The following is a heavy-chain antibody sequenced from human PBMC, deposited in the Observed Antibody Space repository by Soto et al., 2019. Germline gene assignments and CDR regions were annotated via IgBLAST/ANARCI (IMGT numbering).Heavy chain of an antibody. CDR1: GFTFGSYA. CDR3: AKEYPGGTFGLVSGGMDV. D-gene: IGHD6-13*01. J-gene: IGHJ6*02. CDR2: TSGSGGST. V-gene: IGHV3-23*01. Sequence: GGSLRLSCAASGFTFGSYAMKWVRQAPGKGLEWVSGTSGSGGSTHYADSVKGRFTISRDNSKNTLYLQMNSLRAEDTAVYYCAKEYPGGTFGLVSGGMDVWGQGTTVTVSS.